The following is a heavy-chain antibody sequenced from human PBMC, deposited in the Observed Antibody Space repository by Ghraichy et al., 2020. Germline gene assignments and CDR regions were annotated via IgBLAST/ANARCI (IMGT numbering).Heavy chain of an antibody. CDR2: ISYDGSNK. J-gene: IGHJ4*02. CDR3: ARDRGKQRYYFDY. V-gene: IGHV3-30-3*01. D-gene: IGHD5-18*01. CDR1: GFTFSSYA. Sequence: GESLNISCAASGFTFSSYAMDWVRQAPGKGLEWVAVISYDGSNKYYADSVKGRFTISRDNSKNTLYLQMNSLRAEDTAVYYCARDRGKQRYYFDYWGQGTLVTVSS.